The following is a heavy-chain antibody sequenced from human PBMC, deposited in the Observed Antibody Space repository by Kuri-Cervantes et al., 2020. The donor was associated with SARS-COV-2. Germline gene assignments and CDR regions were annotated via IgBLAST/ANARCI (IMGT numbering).Heavy chain of an antibody. D-gene: IGHD1-26*01. Sequence: GESLKISCAASGFTFSSCAMSWVRQAPGKGLEWVSSISGSGSSTYYTDSVKGRFTISRDNSKNTQYLQMDSLRAEDTAVYYCAKSRTGVGDSTDYWGPGTLVTVSS. J-gene: IGHJ4*02. CDR1: GFTFSSCA. V-gene: IGHV3-23*01. CDR3: AKSRTGVGDSTDY. CDR2: ISGSGSST.